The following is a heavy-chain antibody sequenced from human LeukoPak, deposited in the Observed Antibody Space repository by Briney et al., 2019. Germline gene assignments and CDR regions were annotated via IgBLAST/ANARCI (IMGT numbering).Heavy chain of an antibody. D-gene: IGHD2-15*01. CDR1: GYTFTGYY. V-gene: IGHV1-2*02. CDR3: ARSVRLVVAATNFDY. CDR2: INPNSGGT. J-gene: IGHJ4*02. Sequence: GASVKVSCTASGYTFTGYYMHWVRQAPGQGLEWMGWINPNSGGTDYAQKFQGRVTMTRDTSISTAYMELSRLRSDDTAVYYCARSVRLVVAATNFDYWGQGTLVTVSS.